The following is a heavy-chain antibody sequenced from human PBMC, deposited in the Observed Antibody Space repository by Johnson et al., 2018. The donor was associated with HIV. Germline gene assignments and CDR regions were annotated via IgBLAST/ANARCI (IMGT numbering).Heavy chain of an antibody. Sequence: QVQLVESGGGVVQPGRSLRLSCAASGFTFSSYAMHWVRQAPAKGLEWVAVISYDGSDKYYADSVKGRFTISRDSSKNTLYLQMNSLRAEDTAVYYCARDRGGPVRDDAFDIWGQGTMVTVSS. V-gene: IGHV3-30*04. CDR1: GFTFSSYA. CDR3: ARDRGGPVRDDAFDI. J-gene: IGHJ3*02. CDR2: ISYDGSDK. D-gene: IGHD3-10*01.